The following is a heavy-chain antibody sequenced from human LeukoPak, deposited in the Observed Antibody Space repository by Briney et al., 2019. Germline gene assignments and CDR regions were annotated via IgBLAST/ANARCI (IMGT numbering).Heavy chain of an antibody. CDR2: IYYSGST. V-gene: IGHV4-59*01. D-gene: IGHD6-19*01. CDR3: ARGLSGWTLDAFDI. Sequence: SETLSLTCTVSGGSISSYYWSWIRQPPGKGLEWIGYIYYSGSTNYNPSLKSRVTISVDASKNQFSLRLSSVTAADTAVYYCARGLSGWTLDAFDIWGQGTMVTASS. CDR1: GGSISSYY. J-gene: IGHJ3*02.